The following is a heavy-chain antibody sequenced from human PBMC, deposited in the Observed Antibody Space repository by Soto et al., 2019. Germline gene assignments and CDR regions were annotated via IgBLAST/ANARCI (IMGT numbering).Heavy chain of an antibody. J-gene: IGHJ4*02. D-gene: IGHD1-26*01. CDR3: ASKPSGSYWAGYFDY. CDR1: GGSISSGGYY. V-gene: IGHV4-31*11. Sequence: PSETLSLTCAVSGGSISSGGYYWSWIRQHPGKGLEWIGYIYYSGSTYYNPSLKSRVTISVDTSKNQFSLKLSSVTAADTAVYYCASKPSGSYWAGYFDYWGQGTLVTVSS. CDR2: IYYSGST.